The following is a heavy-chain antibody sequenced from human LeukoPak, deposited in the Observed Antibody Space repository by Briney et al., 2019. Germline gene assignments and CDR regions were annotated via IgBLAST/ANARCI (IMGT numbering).Heavy chain of an antibody. V-gene: IGHV1-2*02. CDR1: GYPFTGYY. D-gene: IGHD4-17*01. Sequence: ASVKVSCKASGYPFTGYYMHWLRQAPGQGLEWMGWINPNSGGTNYAQKFQGRVTMTRDTSISTAYMELSRLRSDDTAVYYCASFYGDYSPLMYWGEGTLVTVSS. CDR3: ASFYGDYSPLMY. CDR2: INPNSGGT. J-gene: IGHJ4*02.